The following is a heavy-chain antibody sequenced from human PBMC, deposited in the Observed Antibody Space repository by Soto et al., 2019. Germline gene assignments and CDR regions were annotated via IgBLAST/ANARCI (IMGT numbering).Heavy chain of an antibody. Sequence: EVQLLESGGGLVQPGGSLRLSCAASGFTFSKYGMSWVRQAPGKGLEWVSTITRAGSTQYADSVKGQFAISRDNSKNTLFLQMDSLRAEDTAVYYCARHGDSMLENFDYWGQGTLVTVSS. CDR1: GFTFSKYG. V-gene: IGHV3-23*01. D-gene: IGHD2-2*01. J-gene: IGHJ4*02. CDR2: ITRAGST. CDR3: ARHGDSMLENFDY.